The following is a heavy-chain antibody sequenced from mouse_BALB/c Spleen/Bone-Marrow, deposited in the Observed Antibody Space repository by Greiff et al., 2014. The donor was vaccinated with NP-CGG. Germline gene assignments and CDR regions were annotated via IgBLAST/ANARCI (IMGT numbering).Heavy chain of an antibody. CDR1: GYTFTSYW. CDR2: IFPGTGTT. J-gene: IGHJ2*01. V-gene: IGHV1S132*01. Sequence: VQLQQSGAELVKPGASVKLSCKTSGYTFTSYWIQWVKQRPGQGLGWIGEIFPGTGTTYYNEKFKDKATLTIDTSSSTAYMQLNSLTSEDSAVYFCARKGISTVIATAYYFDYWGQGSTLTVSS. D-gene: IGHD2-4*01. CDR3: ARKGISTVIATAYYFDY.